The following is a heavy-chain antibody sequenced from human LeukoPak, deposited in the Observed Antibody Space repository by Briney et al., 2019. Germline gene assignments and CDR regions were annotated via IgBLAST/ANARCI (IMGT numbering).Heavy chain of an antibody. CDR3: ARRRSSSLEAFDI. J-gene: IGHJ3*02. V-gene: IGHV4-39*01. D-gene: IGHD6-6*01. CDR1: GGSISSSSYY. CDR2: IYYSGST. Sequence: SETLSLTCTVSGGSISSSSYYWGWIRQPPGKGLEWIGSIYYSGSTYYNPSLKSRVTISVDTSKNQFSLKLSPVTAADTAVYYCARRRSSSLEAFDIWGQGTMVTVSS.